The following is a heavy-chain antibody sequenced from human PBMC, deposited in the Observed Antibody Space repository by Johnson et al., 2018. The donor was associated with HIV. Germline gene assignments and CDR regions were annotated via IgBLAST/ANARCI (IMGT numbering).Heavy chain of an antibody. CDR3: AKVDCGGDTCAGYDPFDL. CDR1: GFAFRTYW. CDR2: IYNDGSRP. V-gene: IGHV3-74*03. D-gene: IGHD2-21*01. J-gene: IGHJ3*01. Sequence: VQLVESGGGLVQPGGSLRLSCAASGFAFRTYWMVWVRQVPGKRPVWVARIYNDGSRPTYADSVRGRFPISRDNAKYTVDLQMNSLRVEDTAVYYCAKVDCGGDTCAGYDPFDLWGQGTLVTVSS.